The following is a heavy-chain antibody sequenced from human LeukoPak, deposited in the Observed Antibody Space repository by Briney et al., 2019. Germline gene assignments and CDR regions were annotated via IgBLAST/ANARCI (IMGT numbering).Heavy chain of an antibody. J-gene: IGHJ4*02. Sequence: ASVKVSCKASGYTFTGSYMHWVRQAPGQGLEWMGWINPNSGGTNYAQKFQGRVTMTRDTSISTAYMELSRLRSDDTAVYYCARASGGSCCGGYWGQGTLVTVSS. V-gene: IGHV1-2*02. D-gene: IGHD2-15*01. CDR3: ARASGGSCCGGY. CDR1: GYTFTGSY. CDR2: INPNSGGT.